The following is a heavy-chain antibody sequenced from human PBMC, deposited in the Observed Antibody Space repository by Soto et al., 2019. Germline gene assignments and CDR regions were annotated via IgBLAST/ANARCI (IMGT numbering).Heavy chain of an antibody. D-gene: IGHD6-19*01. Sequence: QVQLVESGGGVVQPGRSLRRSCAASGFTFSSYGMHWVRQAPGKGLEWVAVISYDGSNKYYADSVKGRFTISRDNSKNTLYLQMNSLRAEDTAVYYCAKLVAGALDVWGQGTTVTVSS. J-gene: IGHJ6*02. CDR1: GFTFSSYG. V-gene: IGHV3-30*18. CDR2: ISYDGSNK. CDR3: AKLVAGALDV.